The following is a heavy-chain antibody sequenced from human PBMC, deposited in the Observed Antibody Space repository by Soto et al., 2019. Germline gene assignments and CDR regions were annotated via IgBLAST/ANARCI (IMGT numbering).Heavy chain of an antibody. D-gene: IGHD6-6*01. J-gene: IGHJ6*03. CDR2: MNPNSGNT. Sequence: QVQLVQSGAEVKKPGASVKVSCKASGYTFTSYDINWVRQATGQGREGMGWMNPNSGNTGYAQKFQGRATMTRNNSISTAYMELSSLRSEDTAVYYCARGRSADSSSYRVRGGYYSMDVWGKGTTVTVSS. CDR3: ARGRSADSSSYRVRGGYYSMDV. CDR1: GYTFTSYD. V-gene: IGHV1-8*01.